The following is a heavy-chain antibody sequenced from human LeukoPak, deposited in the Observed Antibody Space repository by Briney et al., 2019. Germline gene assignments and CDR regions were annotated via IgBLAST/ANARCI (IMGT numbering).Heavy chain of an antibody. V-gene: IGHV3-30*02. Sequence: GGSLRLSCEASGFTFSSYDMHWVRQAPGKGLEWVAFIRYDGSYTYYADSVKGRFTISRDNSENTLYLQMNSLRAEDTAVYYCAKSRTPYDYVWGSYRPTLLDYWGQGTLVTVSS. D-gene: IGHD3-16*02. CDR2: IRYDGSYT. CDR1: GFTFSSYD. CDR3: AKSRTPYDYVWGSYRPTLLDY. J-gene: IGHJ4*02.